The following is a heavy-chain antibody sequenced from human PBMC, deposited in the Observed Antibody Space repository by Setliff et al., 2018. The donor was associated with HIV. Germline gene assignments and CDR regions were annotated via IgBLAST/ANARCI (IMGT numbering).Heavy chain of an antibody. V-gene: IGHV1-69*13. CDR1: GGTFSSYA. J-gene: IGHJ3*02. Sequence: SVKVSCKASGGTFSSYAISWVRQAPGQGLEWMGGIIPIFGTANNAQKFQGRVTITADESTSTAYMELSSLRSEDTAVYYCARGGSITMIVVVPWAFDIWGQGTMVTVSS. CDR2: IIPIFGTA. CDR3: ARGGSITMIVVVPWAFDI. D-gene: IGHD3-22*01.